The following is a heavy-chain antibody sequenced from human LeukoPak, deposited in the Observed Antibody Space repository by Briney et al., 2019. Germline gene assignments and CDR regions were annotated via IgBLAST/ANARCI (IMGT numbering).Heavy chain of an antibody. V-gene: IGHV4-59*01. CDR1: GGSISSYY. Sequence: KASETLSLTCTVSGGSISSYYWSWIRQPPGKGLEWIGYIYCGGSTNYNPSLKSRVTISVDTSKNQFSLKLSSVTAADTAVYYCAREGYYENFDYWGQGTLVTVSS. CDR2: IYCGGST. CDR3: AREGYYENFDY. D-gene: IGHD3-22*01. J-gene: IGHJ4*02.